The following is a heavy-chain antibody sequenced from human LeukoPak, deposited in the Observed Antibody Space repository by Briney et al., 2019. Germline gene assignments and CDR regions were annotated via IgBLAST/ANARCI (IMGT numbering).Heavy chain of an antibody. CDR1: GYTFTSYD. J-gene: IGHJ6*03. V-gene: IGHV1-2*06. D-gene: IGHD2-2*01. Sequence: ASVKVSCKASGYTFTSYDINWVRQATGQGLEWIGRINANSGGTNYAQKFQGRVTMTRDTSISTAYMELSRLRSDDTAVYYCAREGRFCSSTSCYYYYYYLDVWGKGTTVTVSS. CDR3: AREGRFCSSTSCYYYYYYLDV. CDR2: INANSGGT.